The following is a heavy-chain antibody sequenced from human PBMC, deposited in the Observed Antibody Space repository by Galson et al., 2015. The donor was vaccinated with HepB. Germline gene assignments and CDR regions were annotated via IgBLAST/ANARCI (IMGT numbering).Heavy chain of an antibody. D-gene: IGHD3-10*01. J-gene: IGHJ4*02. CDR1: QFIFANTW. V-gene: IGHV3-15*01. CDR3: TAGWRGNPDY. Sequence: SLRLSCAIPQFIFANTWMSWMRQPPGKGPEWVGRIKRRTENGATDYAVPVKGRFTISGDDSTSTVYLQMNSLKMEDTAIYYCTAGWRGNPDYWGQGTLVTVSS. CDR2: IKRRTENGAT.